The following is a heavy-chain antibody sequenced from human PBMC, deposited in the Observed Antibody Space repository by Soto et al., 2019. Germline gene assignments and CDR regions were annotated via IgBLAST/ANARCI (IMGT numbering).Heavy chain of an antibody. CDR1: GFTFNTYD. CDR3: VRSGTARLLRHSWFDT. CDR2: ITTSSAYI. Sequence: ESGGGLVKPGGSLRLSCAASGFTFNTYDMNWVRQAPGKGLEWVSSITTSSAYIYYADSLKGRISISSANAKNSLFLQMNSLRDEDTAVYYCVRSGTARLLRHSWFDTWGPGTLVTVSS. D-gene: IGHD2-21*01. V-gene: IGHV3-21*01. J-gene: IGHJ5*02.